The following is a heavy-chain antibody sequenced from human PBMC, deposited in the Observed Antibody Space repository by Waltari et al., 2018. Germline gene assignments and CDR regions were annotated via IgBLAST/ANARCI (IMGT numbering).Heavy chain of an antibody. Sequence: EVQLVESGGGLVQPGGSLRLSCAASGFTFSSSWISWVRQAPGKGLEWVANIKEDGSEKYYVDSVKGRFTISRDNAKNSLYLQMNSLRAEDTAVYYCARIPQYGSGSTWGQGTLVTVSS. CDR3: ARIPQYGSGST. CDR1: GFTFSSSW. D-gene: IGHD3-10*01. J-gene: IGHJ5*02. V-gene: IGHV3-7*01. CDR2: IKEDGSEK.